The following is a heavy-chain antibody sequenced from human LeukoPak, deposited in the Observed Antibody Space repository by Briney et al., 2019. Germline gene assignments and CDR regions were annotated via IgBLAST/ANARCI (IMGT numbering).Heavy chain of an antibody. CDR1: GFTFSSYG. J-gene: IGHJ4*02. D-gene: IGHD2-2*01. CDR3: ARDSSSDY. CDR2: ISYDGSNK. V-gene: IGHV3-30*03. Sequence: GGSLRLSCAASGFTFSSYGMHWVRQAPGKGLEWVAVISYDGSNKYYADSVKGRFTISRDNSKNTLYLQMNSLRAEDTAVYYCARDSSSDYWGQGTLVTVSS.